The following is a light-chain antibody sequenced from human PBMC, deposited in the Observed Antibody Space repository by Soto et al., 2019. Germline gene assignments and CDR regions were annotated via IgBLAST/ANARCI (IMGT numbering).Light chain of an antibody. J-gene: IGKJ1*01. V-gene: IGKV3-20*01. Sequence: IMVTKSVRTVSLSPRERATLSCRASQSVSNNYLAWYQQKPGQAPRLLIYGASNRATGIPDRFSGSGSGTDFTLTISRLEPEDFAVYYCPQYGISPITFGQGTKVDIK. CDR2: GAS. CDR3: PQYGISPIT. CDR1: QSVSNNY.